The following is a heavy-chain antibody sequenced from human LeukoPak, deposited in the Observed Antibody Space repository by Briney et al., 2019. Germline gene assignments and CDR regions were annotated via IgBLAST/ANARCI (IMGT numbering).Heavy chain of an antibody. CDR1: GITLSNYW. Sequence: GGSLRLSCAASGITLSNYWMTWVRQAPGKGLEWVANIKQDGSQTHYVDSVKGRFTISSDNAKNSLYLQMNSLRAEDTAVYYCARDPPSSDSSGYYYDYWGQGTLVTVSS. CDR2: IKQDGSQT. CDR3: ARDPPSSDSSGYYYDY. V-gene: IGHV3-7*01. J-gene: IGHJ4*02. D-gene: IGHD3-22*01.